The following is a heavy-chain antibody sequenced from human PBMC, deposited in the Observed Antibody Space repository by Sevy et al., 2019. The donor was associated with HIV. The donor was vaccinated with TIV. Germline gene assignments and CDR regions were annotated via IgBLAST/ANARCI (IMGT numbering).Heavy chain of an antibody. D-gene: IGHD2-2*02. CDR2: INPNSGGT. CDR3: AKREYCSSTSCNKDCYYGMDV. J-gene: IGHJ6*02. Sequence: ASVKVSCKASGYTFTGYYMHWVRQAPGQGLEWMGWINPNSGGTNYAQKFQGRVTMTRDTSISTAYMELSRLRSDDTAVYYCAKREYCSSTSCNKDCYYGMDVWGQGTTVTVSS. CDR1: GYTFTGYY. V-gene: IGHV1-2*02.